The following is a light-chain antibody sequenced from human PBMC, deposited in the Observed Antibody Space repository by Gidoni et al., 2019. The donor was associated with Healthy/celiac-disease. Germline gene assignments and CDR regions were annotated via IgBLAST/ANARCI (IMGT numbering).Light chain of an antibody. Sequence: IQLTQSPSSLSASVGDRVTITCRASQGISSYLAWYQQKPGKAPKLLTYAASTLQSGVPSRFSGSGSGTDFTLTISSLQPEDFATYYCQQLNSYPFFGGGTKVEIK. J-gene: IGKJ4*01. CDR2: AAS. CDR1: QGISSY. V-gene: IGKV1-9*01. CDR3: QQLNSYPF.